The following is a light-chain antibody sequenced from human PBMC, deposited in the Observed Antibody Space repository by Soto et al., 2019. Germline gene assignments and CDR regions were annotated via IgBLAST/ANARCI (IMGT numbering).Light chain of an antibody. CDR2: CAS. CDR3: QQYYSTPYT. CDR1: QSVLYSSNNKNY. Sequence: DIVMTQSPDSLALSLGERATINCKSSQSVLYSSNNKNYLAWYQQKPGQPPKLLTYCASTRESGVPDRFSGSGSGTDFTLTISSLQAEDVAVYYCQQYYSTPYTFGQGTKLEIK. J-gene: IGKJ2*01. V-gene: IGKV4-1*01.